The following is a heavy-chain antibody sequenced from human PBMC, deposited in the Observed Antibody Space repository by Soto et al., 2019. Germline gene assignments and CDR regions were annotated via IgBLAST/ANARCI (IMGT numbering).Heavy chain of an antibody. CDR3: ARGGTDYGDYVGPFDY. Sequence: QVQLVQSGAEVKKPGSSVKVSCKASGGTFSSYAISWVRQAPGQGLEWMGGIIPIFGTANYAQKFQGRVTITADESTSKAYMELSSLRSEDTAVYYCARGGTDYGDYVGPFDYWGQGTLVTVSS. J-gene: IGHJ4*02. CDR1: GGTFSSYA. V-gene: IGHV1-69*12. D-gene: IGHD4-17*01. CDR2: IIPIFGTA.